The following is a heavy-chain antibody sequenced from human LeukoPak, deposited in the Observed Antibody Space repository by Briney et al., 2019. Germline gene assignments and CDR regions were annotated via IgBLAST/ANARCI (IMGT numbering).Heavy chain of an antibody. V-gene: IGHV6-1*01. CDR2: TYYRSKWYN. J-gene: IGHJ2*01. Sequence: SQTLSLTCAISGDSVSSNSAAWNWIRQSPSRGLEWLGRTYYRSKWYNDYAVSVKSRITINPDTSKNQFSLKLSSVTAADTAVYYCARLRSTYWYFDLWGRGTLVTVSS. D-gene: IGHD4-17*01. CDR1: GDSVSSNSAA. CDR3: ARLRSTYWYFDL.